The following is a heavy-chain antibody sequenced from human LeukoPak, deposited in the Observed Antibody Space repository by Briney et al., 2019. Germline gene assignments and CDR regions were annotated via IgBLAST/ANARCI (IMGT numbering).Heavy chain of an antibody. V-gene: IGHV4-59*08. J-gene: IGHJ4*02. D-gene: IGHD6-13*01. Sequence: SETLSLTCTVSRGSLSSYYWSCIREPPGKRLESIGYIYYSGSTNYNPSLKSRVTISVDTSKNQFSLKLSSVTAADTAVYYCARLGIAAAGLFFDYWGQGTLVTVSS. CDR3: ARLGIAAAGLFFDY. CDR2: IYYSGST. CDR1: RGSLSSYY.